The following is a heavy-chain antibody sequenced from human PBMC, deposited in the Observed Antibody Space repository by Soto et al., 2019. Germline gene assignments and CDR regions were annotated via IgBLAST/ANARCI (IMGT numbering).Heavy chain of an antibody. D-gene: IGHD6-19*01. Sequence: GGSLRLSCAASGFTFSDYYMSWVRQAPGKGLECVAYISSSSGIIHYADSVKGRFTISRDNAKNSLYLQMNSLRAEDTAVYYCAKESVAGTFDYWGQGTLVTVSS. V-gene: IGHV3-11*01. J-gene: IGHJ4*02. CDR1: GFTFSDYY. CDR3: AKESVAGTFDY. CDR2: ISSSSGII.